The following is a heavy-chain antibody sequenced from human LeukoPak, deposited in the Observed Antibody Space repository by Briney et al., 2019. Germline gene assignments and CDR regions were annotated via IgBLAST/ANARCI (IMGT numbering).Heavy chain of an antibody. V-gene: IGHV3-74*01. Sequence: PGGSLRLSCAASGFTFSDYWMHWVRQAPGKGLVWVSRIKTDGRSTNYADSVKGRFTISRDNAKNTLYLQMNSLRAEVTAVYYCARGRIGGWTDYWGQGTLVTVSS. CDR2: IKTDGRST. D-gene: IGHD6-19*01. J-gene: IGHJ4*02. CDR1: GFTFSDYW. CDR3: ARGRIGGWTDY.